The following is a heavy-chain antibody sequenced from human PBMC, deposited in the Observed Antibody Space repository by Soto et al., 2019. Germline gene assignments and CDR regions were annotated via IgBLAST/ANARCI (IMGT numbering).Heavy chain of an antibody. CDR1: GFTFSINS. CDR3: AGDPSDLWEQDQNLQQ. Sequence: GGSMRLSCAASGFTFSINSMNWVRQAPGKGLEWVSSISSSCSYIYYANSVKGRFTISRDNAKKSLYLQMNSLRAEDTAVYYCAGDPSDLWEQDQNLQQWGQGTLVTVSS. J-gene: IGHJ1*01. V-gene: IGHV3-21*01. D-gene: IGHD1-26*01. CDR2: ISSSCSYI.